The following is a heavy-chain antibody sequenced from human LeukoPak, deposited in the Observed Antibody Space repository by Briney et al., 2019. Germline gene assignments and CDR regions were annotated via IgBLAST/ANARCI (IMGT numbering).Heavy chain of an antibody. V-gene: IGHV4-59*12. CDR3: ARIGSSGWYVY. D-gene: IGHD6-19*01. CDR2: YHSGTT. Sequence: SETLSLTCTVSGGSISTYYWTWIRQPPGKGLEWIGYHSGTTNYNPSLKSRVTISVDTSKNQFSLKLSSVTAADTAVYYCARIGSSGWYVYWGQGTLVTVSS. CDR1: GGSISTYY. J-gene: IGHJ4*02.